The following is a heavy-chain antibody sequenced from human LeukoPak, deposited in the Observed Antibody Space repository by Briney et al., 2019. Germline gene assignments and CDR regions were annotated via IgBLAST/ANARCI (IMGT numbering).Heavy chain of an antibody. Sequence: ASVKVSCKASGYTFTSYDINWVRQATGQGLEWMGWMNPNSGNTGYAQKFQGRVTMTRNTSISTAYMELSRLRSDDTAMYYCARDPGYSDYEPLWSFDHWGQGTLVTVSS. V-gene: IGHV1-8*01. CDR3: ARDPGYSDYEPLWSFDH. CDR2: MNPNSGNT. D-gene: IGHD5-12*01. J-gene: IGHJ4*02. CDR1: GYTFTSYD.